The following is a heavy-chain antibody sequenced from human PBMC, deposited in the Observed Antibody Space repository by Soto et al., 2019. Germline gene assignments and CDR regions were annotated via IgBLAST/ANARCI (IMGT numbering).Heavy chain of an antibody. D-gene: IGHD3-3*01. CDR3: AATVFGEYSQYDLDV. J-gene: IGHJ6*02. CDR1: GDSITSVGYS. Sequence: SETLSLTCAVSGDSITSVGYSWSWIRQPPGKALEWIGYIYHTGTTYYTAALKSRVTISLDRSKNRISLSLNSFTAADTAVYYCAATVFGEYSQYDLDVWGQGTTVTVSS. V-gene: IGHV4-30-2*01. CDR2: IYHTGTT.